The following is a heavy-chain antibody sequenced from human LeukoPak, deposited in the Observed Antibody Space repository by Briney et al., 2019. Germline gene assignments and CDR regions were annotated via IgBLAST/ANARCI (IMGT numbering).Heavy chain of an antibody. CDR2: ISYDGSNK. CDR3: ARDSEKWLLLHTSLDY. Sequence: PGGSLRLSCAAPGFTFSNYAMHWVRHGPGKGLEWVAVISYDGSNKYYADSVKGRFTISRDNSKNTLYLQMNSLRAEDTAVYYCARDSEKWLLLHTSLDYWGQGTLVTVSS. CDR1: GFTFSNYA. D-gene: IGHD3-22*01. J-gene: IGHJ4*02. V-gene: IGHV3-30*04.